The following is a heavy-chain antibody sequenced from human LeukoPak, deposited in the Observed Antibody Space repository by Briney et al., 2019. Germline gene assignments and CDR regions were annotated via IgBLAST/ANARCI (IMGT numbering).Heavy chain of an antibody. CDR3: ARWGHLIRQAAGDY. V-gene: IGHV3-7*03. D-gene: IGHD6-25*01. Sequence: TGGSLRLSCAASGFTFSSYSMNWVRQAPGKGLEWVANIKEDGSEKYHVDLVKGRFTISRDNAKNSLYLQMNSLRAEDTAVYYCARWGHLIRQAAGDYWGQGTLVIVSS. CDR2: IKEDGSEK. CDR1: GFTFSSYS. J-gene: IGHJ4*02.